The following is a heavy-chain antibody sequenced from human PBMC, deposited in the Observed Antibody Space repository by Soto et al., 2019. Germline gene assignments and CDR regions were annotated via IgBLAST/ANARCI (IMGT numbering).Heavy chain of an antibody. CDR1: GGSISSGGYY. Sequence: SETLSLTCAVSGGSISSGGYYWSRIRQHPGKGLEWIGYIYYSGSTYYNPSLKSRVTISVDTSKNQFSLKLSSVTAADTAVYYCARVGYYYDSSGYFYYFDYWGQGTLVTVSS. D-gene: IGHD3-22*01. CDR3: ARVGYYYDSSGYFYYFDY. V-gene: IGHV4-31*11. J-gene: IGHJ4*02. CDR2: IYYSGST.